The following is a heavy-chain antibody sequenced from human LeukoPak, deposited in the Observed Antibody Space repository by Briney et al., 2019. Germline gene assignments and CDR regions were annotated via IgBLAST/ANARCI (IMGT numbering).Heavy chain of an antibody. D-gene: IGHD3-22*01. V-gene: IGHV4-61*02. CDR3: ASSPVPHGYYDSRGYYY. J-gene: IGHJ4*02. CDR2: IYTSGST. CDR1: GGSISSGSYY. Sequence: SETLSLTCTVSGGSISSGSYYWSWIRQPAWKGLEWIGRIYTSGSTNYNPSLKSRVTISVDTSKNQFSLKLSSVTAADTAVYYCASSPVPHGYYDSRGYYYWGQGTLDTVSS.